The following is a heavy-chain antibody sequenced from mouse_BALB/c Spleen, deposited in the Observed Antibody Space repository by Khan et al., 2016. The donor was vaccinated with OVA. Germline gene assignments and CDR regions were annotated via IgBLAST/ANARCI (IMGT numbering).Heavy chain of an antibody. J-gene: IGHJ4*01. CDR3: ARSLYCRYGYGLDC. Sequence: EVQLQESGPGLVKPSQSLSLTCTVTGYSITSDYAWNWIRQFQGNKLEWMGYISSTGSTSYNPSLKSRIPITRATSKNQFFLQLKSLTTEDTATYYCARSLYCRYGYGLDCWGRGTSVTVSS. V-gene: IGHV3-2*02. D-gene: IGHD2-14*01. CDR2: ISSTGST. CDR1: GYSITSDYA.